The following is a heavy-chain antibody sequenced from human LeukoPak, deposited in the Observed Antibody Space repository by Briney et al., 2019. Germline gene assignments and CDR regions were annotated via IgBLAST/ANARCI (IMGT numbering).Heavy chain of an antibody. J-gene: IGHJ4*02. V-gene: IGHV4-38-2*02. CDR2: IHHSGST. Sequence: PSETLSLTCTVSGYFISSGYYWGWIRQPPGKGLQWIGSIHHSGSTYYNPSLKSRVTISVDTSKNQFSLKLSSVTAADTAVYYCAREGSGSYGFDYWGQGTLVTVSS. CDR1: GYFISSGYY. CDR3: AREGSGSYGFDY. D-gene: IGHD3-10*01.